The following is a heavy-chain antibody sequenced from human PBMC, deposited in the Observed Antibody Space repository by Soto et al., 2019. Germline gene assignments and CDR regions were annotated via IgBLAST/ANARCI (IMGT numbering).Heavy chain of an antibody. V-gene: IGHV4-59*01. J-gene: IGHJ4*02. CDR1: GGSISSYY. D-gene: IGHD3-22*01. CDR2: IYYSGST. Sequence: LSLTCTVSGGSISSYYWSWIRQPPGKGLEWIGYIYYSGSTNYNPSLKSRVTISVDTSKNQFSLKLSSVTAADTAVYYCARGDSGYYPPFFDYWGQGTLVTVSS. CDR3: ARGDSGYYPPFFDY.